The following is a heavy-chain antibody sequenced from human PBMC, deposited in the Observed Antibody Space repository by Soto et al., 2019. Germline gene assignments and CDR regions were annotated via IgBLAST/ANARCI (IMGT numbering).Heavy chain of an antibody. Sequence: QVQLQESGPGLVKPSETLSLTCSVSGGSVSSGGYYWSWIRQPPGKGLEWIGCIYYSGSTDYNPSLKSRVHNSLDQAKNPFSLKVNSVTAADTGVYFLARAGNYRYLDYWGQGTLVTVSS. D-gene: IGHD3-10*01. CDR2: IYYSGST. CDR1: GGSVSSGGYY. V-gene: IGHV4-61*08. CDR3: ARAGNYRYLDY. J-gene: IGHJ4*02.